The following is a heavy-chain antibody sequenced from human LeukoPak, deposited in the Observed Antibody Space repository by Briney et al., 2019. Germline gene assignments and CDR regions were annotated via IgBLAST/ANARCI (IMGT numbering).Heavy chain of an antibody. D-gene: IGHD4-23*01. Sequence: GGSLRLSCAASGFTVSSNYMSWVRQAPGKGLEWVSVIYSGGSTYYADSVKGRFTISRDNSKNTLYLQMNSLRAEDTAVYYCAGESGNSPYYYYGMDVWGQGTTVTVSS. CDR1: GFTVSSNY. CDR3: AGESGNSPYYYYGMDV. J-gene: IGHJ6*02. V-gene: IGHV3-53*01. CDR2: IYSGGST.